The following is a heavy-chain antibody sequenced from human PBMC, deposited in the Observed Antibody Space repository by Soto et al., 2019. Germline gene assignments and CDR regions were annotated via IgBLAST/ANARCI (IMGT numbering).Heavy chain of an antibody. Sequence: EVQLVESGGGLVQPGGSLRLSCAASGFTFSTYWMTWVRQAPGKGLEWVVNIKQDGSEKYYVDSVKGRFTISRDNAKNSVYLQMSSLRAEDTAVYYCVRQLNGGNNFWGQGTLVTVSS. J-gene: IGHJ4*02. D-gene: IGHD2-15*01. CDR3: VRQLNGGNNF. V-gene: IGHV3-7*05. CDR1: GFTFSTYW. CDR2: IKQDGSEK.